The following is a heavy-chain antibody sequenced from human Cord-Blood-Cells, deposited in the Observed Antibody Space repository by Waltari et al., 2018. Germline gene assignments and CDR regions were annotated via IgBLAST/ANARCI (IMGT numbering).Heavy chain of an antibody. D-gene: IGHD2-2*01. CDR3: AIIQGYCSSTSCYEDY. V-gene: IGHV1-8*01. CDR1: GYTFTSYD. J-gene: IGHJ4*02. Sequence: QVQLVQSGAEVKKPGASVKVSCKVSGYTFTSYDINWVRQATGQGLEWMGWMNPNSGNTGYAQKFQGRVTMTRNTSISTAYMELSSLRSEDTAVYYCAIIQGYCSSTSCYEDYWGQGTLVTVSS. CDR2: MNPNSGNT.